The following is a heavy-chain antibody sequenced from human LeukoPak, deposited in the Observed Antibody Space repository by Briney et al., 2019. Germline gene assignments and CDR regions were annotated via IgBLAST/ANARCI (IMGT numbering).Heavy chain of an antibody. CDR1: GFTFSSYA. D-gene: IGHD4-17*01. J-gene: IGHJ4*02. Sequence: RTGESLRLSCAASGFTFSSYAMSWVRQAPGKGLEWVSAISGSGGSTYYADSVKGRFTISRDNSKNTLYLQMNSLRAEDTAVYYCAKTKGCRHTTITVTTYFDYWGQGTLVTVSS. V-gene: IGHV3-23*01. CDR2: ISGSGGST. CDR3: AKTKGCRHTTITVTTYFDY.